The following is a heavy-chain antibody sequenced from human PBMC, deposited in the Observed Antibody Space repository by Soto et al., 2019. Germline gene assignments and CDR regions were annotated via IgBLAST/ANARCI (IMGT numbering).Heavy chain of an antibody. CDR2: IGPESGAT. V-gene: IGHV1-2*02. J-gene: IGHJ4*02. CDR1: GYTFIGHY. D-gene: IGHD1-26*01. Sequence: ASVKVSCKASGYTFIGHYIHWVRQAPEQGPEWMGEIGPESGATRYAQRFQGRVTMTMDMSITTVYMELNNLSPDDTAVYYCGRGRSGQIVVFYWGQGTPVTVSS. CDR3: GRGRSGQIVVFY.